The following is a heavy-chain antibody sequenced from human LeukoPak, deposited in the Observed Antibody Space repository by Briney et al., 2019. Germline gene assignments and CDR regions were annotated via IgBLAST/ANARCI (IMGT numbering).Heavy chain of an antibody. CDR1: GYTFTGYY. Sequence: ASVKVSCKASGYTFTGYYLHWVRQAPGHGLEWMGCINPNSGGTKYGQKLQGRVTMTRDTFISTAYMELTGLGSDDTAVYYCARGGYYDSSGFDNWGQGTLVTVSS. CDR2: INPNSGGT. D-gene: IGHD3-22*01. V-gene: IGHV1-2*02. J-gene: IGHJ4*02. CDR3: ARGGYYDSSGFDN.